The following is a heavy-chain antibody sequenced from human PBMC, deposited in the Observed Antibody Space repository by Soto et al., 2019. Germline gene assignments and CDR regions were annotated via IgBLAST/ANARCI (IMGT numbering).Heavy chain of an antibody. V-gene: IGHV4-61*07. D-gene: IGHD3-16*01. Sequence: SCSFGVRRIIKQPGKGLERIGYIYYSGSTNYNPSLKSRVTISVDTSKNQFSLKLSSVTAADTAVYYGARRWGATFAYWGQGTLVPVSP. J-gene: IGHJ4*02. CDR3: ARRWGATFAY. CDR1: SCSFG. CDR2: IYYSGST.